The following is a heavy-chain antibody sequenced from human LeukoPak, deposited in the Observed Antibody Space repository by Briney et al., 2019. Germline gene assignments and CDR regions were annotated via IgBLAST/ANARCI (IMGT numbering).Heavy chain of an antibody. CDR2: ISDSGNT. V-gene: IGHV3-23*01. D-gene: IGHD2-21*01. J-gene: IGHJ4*02. CDR1: GFTLSSYA. Sequence: PGGSLRLSCAASGFTLSSYAMSWVRQAPGKGLEWVSAISDSGNTYHADFVKGRFTISRDSSKNTLFLRMNRLRPEDAAVYYCAKAPVTTCRGAYCYPFDYWGQGTLVTVSS. CDR3: AKAPVTTCRGAYCYPFDY.